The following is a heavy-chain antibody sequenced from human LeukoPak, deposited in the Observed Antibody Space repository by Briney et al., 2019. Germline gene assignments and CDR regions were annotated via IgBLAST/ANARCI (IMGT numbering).Heavy chain of an antibody. D-gene: IGHD1-26*01. CDR3: ARDNSVGDVAWWFDP. CDR2: ISGYNGHT. CDR1: GYIFTNYG. V-gene: IGHV1-18*01. J-gene: IGHJ5*02. Sequence: ASVKVSCKASGYIFTNYGISWVRQAPGQGPELMGWISGYNGHTKYAHNLQGRVTMTTDTSTSTAYMELSSLRSEDTAVYYCARDNSVGDVAWWFDPWGQGTLVTVSS.